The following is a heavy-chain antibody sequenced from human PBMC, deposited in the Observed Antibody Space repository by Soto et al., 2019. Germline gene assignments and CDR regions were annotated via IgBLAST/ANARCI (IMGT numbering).Heavy chain of an antibody. V-gene: IGHV3-23*01. D-gene: IGHD3-10*01. Sequence: GGSLRLSGAASGFTFSSYAMTWVRQAPGKGLEWVSSLGGAGGDTYYADSVRGRVTISRDNSKNTLSLQLKSLRAEDTALYSCAKRFGNSYWSACDSWHQETVVTV. CDR2: LGGAGGDT. J-gene: IGHJ3*02. CDR3: AKRFGNSYWSACDS. CDR1: GFTFSSYA.